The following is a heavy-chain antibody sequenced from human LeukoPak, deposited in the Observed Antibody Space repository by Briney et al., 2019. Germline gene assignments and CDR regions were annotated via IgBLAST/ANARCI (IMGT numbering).Heavy chain of an antibody. CDR3: ARVWLRLYGDPIGWFDP. J-gene: IGHJ5*02. CDR1: GGTFSSYA. V-gene: IGHV1-69*01. D-gene: IGHD4-17*01. Sequence: ASVTVSCTASGGTFSSYAISWVRQAPGQGLEWIGGIIPIFGTANYAQKFQGRVTITADESTSTAYMELSSLRSEDTAVYYCARVWLRLYGDPIGWFDPWGQGTLVTVSS. CDR2: IIPIFGTA.